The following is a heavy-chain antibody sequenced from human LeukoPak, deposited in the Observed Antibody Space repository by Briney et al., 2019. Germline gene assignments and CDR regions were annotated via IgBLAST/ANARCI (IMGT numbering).Heavy chain of an antibody. CDR3: ARILGYCSGGSCPGGAFDI. D-gene: IGHD2-15*01. V-gene: IGHV1-69*13. J-gene: IGHJ3*02. Sequence: ASVKVSCKASGGTFSSYAISWVRQAPGQGLEWMGGIIPIFGTANYAQKFQGRVTITADESTSTAYMELSSLRSEDTAVYYCARILGYCSGGSCPGGAFDIWGQGTMVTVSS. CDR2: IIPIFGTA. CDR1: GGTFSSYA.